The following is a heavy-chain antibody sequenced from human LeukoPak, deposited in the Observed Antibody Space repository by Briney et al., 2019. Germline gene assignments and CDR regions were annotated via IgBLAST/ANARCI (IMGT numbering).Heavy chain of an antibody. CDR1: GGSINSNNYY. CDR2: LYYSGST. Sequence: SETLSLTWTVSGGSINSNNYYWGCHRQPPGKELEWFVSLYYSGSTYYNPSLKSRITISLNTSKTQFSLELSSVTAADTAVYYCARASGTYFSYSYYGMDIWGQGTTVTVSS. J-gene: IGHJ6*02. D-gene: IGHD1-26*01. CDR3: ARASGTYFSYSYYGMDI. V-gene: IGHV4-39*07.